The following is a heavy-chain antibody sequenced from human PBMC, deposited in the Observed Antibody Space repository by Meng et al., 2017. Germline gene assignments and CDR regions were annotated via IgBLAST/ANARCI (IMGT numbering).Heavy chain of an antibody. D-gene: IGHD6-19*01. CDR1: GYTFSTNV. J-gene: IGHJ4*02. V-gene: IGHV7-4-1*02. Sequence: QVQLVQSWSELKEPGASGKVSCKASGYTFSTNVMNWVRQAPGQGLEWMGWINTKTGKPTYAQGFTGQLAFSLDTSASTAFLQINSLKAEDTAVYYCARAHSSGWYSFFDYWGQGTLVTVSS. CDR2: INTKTGKP. CDR3: ARAHSSGWYSFFDY.